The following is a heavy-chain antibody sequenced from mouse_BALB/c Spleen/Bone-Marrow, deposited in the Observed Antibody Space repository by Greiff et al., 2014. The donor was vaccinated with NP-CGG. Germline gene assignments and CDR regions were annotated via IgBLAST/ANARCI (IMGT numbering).Heavy chain of an antibody. V-gene: IGHV2-9*02. D-gene: IGHD1-1*01. CDR1: GFSLTSYG. Sequence: VQLKESGPGLVAPSQSLSITCTVSGFSLTSYGVHWVRQPPGKGLEWLGVIWASGRTNYNSALMSRLSISKDNSKSQVFLKMNSLQTDDTAMYYCARADYYGSSSYYYAMDYWGQGTSVTVSS. CDR3: ARADYYGSSSYYYAMDY. J-gene: IGHJ4*01. CDR2: IWASGRT.